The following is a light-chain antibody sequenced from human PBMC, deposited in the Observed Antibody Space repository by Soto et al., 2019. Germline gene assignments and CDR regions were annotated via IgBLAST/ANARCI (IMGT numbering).Light chain of an antibody. CDR2: DAS. CDR1: QSISGW. CDR3: LQYSSYSS. V-gene: IGKV1-5*01. Sequence: DIQMTQSPSTLSASVGDRVTITCRASQSISGWLAWYQQKPGKAPNLLISDASSLESGVPSRFSGSGSGTEFTLIISGLQPDDFATYYCLQYSSYSSFGQGTKLEIK. J-gene: IGKJ2*01.